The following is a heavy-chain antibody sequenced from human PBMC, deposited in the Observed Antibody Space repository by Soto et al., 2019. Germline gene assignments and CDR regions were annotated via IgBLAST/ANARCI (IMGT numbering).Heavy chain of an antibody. CDR1: GYPFTSYS. J-gene: IGHJ6*03. CDR3: ARGVDYFYQYMDV. V-gene: IGHV1-18*01. CDR2: ISTYNGNT. Sequence: QVQLMQSGAEVKKPGASVKVSCKASGYPFTSYSISWVRQVPGQGLEWMGWISTYNGNTNYAQKFQGRLTMTTDTSTSTAYMEVRSLSSDDTAVYYCARGVDYFYQYMDVWGKGTTVTVSS.